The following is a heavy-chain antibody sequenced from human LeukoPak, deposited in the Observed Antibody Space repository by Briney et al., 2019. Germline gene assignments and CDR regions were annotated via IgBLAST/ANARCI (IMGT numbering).Heavy chain of an antibody. J-gene: IGHJ4*02. CDR3: ARRSYYESSGYPFDY. V-gene: IGHV3-23*01. CDR1: GFTFSRSW. Sequence: GGSLRLSCAGSGFTFSRSWMHWARQAPGKGLEWVSTISGSGGSTYYADFVKGRFTISRDNSKNTLYLQMNSPRAEDTAVYYCARRSYYESSGYPFDYWGQGTLVAVSS. CDR2: ISGSGGST. D-gene: IGHD3-22*01.